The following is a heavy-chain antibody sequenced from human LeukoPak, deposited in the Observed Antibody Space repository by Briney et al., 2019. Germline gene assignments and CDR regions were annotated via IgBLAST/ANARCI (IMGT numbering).Heavy chain of an antibody. D-gene: IGHD3-22*01. Sequence: GASVKVSCKASGYTFTSYGISWVRQAPGQGLEWMGWISAYNGNTNYAQKLQGRVTMTTDTSTSTAYMELRSLRSDDTAVYYCAIGDSSGLRPHRYNWFDPWGQGTLVTVSS. J-gene: IGHJ5*02. CDR3: AIGDSSGLRPHRYNWFDP. V-gene: IGHV1-18*01. CDR2: ISAYNGNT. CDR1: GYTFTSYG.